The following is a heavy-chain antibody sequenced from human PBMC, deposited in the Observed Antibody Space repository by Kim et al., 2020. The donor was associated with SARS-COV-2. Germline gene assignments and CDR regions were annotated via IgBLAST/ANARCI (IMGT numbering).Heavy chain of an antibody. J-gene: IGHJ3*02. CDR2: MHHSGSA. Sequence: SETLSLTCTVSGDSIKSYFWIWIRQPPGKGLEWIGYMHHSGSANYNPSLKSRVTISLDETKNQFSLKLSSVTAADTAVYYCARGGGGDCYSCVGIDIWGQGTMVTVSS. CDR3: ARGGGGDCYSCVGIDI. CDR1: GDSIKSYF. D-gene: IGHD2-21*02. V-gene: IGHV4-59*01.